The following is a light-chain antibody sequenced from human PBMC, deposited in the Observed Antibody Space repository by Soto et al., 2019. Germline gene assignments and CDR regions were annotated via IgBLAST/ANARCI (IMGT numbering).Light chain of an antibody. Sequence: QSVLTQPPSASGSPGQSVAISCTGTSSDVGAYNYVSWYQQHPGKAPKLMIYDVNKRPSGVPDRFSGSKSGNTAYLTVSGLQAEDEADYYCSSFGASKVFGNGTKVTVL. V-gene: IGLV2-8*01. J-gene: IGLJ1*01. CDR1: SSDVGAYNY. CDR3: SSFGASKV. CDR2: DVN.